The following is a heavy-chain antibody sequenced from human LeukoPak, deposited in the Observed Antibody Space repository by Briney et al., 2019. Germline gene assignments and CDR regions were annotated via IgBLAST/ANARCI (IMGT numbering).Heavy chain of an antibody. J-gene: IGHJ4*02. CDR3: ARDLGDGGYNTFDF. Sequence: ASVKVSCKASGYTFTGYYMHWVRQAPGQGLEWMGWINPNSGGTNFAQNFQGRVTLTRVTSMSTVYMELIRLRSDDTAVYYCARDLGDGGYNTFDFWGQGTLVTVSS. V-gene: IGHV1-2*02. D-gene: IGHD5-24*01. CDR1: GYTFTGYY. CDR2: INPNSGGT.